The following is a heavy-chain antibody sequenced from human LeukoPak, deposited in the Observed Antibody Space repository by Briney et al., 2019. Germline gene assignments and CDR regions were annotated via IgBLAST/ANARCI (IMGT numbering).Heavy chain of an antibody. Sequence: PGGSLRLSCAGSGFIFSNYAMSWVRQAPGKGLECVSVIHGSGGSAYYADSVKGRFTISRDNSKNTLYLQMNSLRAEDTALYYCAKLSRDCSSTTCYVDFWGQGTMVTVSS. V-gene: IGHV3-23*01. CDR2: IHGSGGSA. CDR1: GFIFSNYA. D-gene: IGHD2-2*01. J-gene: IGHJ4*02. CDR3: AKLSRDCSSTTCYVDF.